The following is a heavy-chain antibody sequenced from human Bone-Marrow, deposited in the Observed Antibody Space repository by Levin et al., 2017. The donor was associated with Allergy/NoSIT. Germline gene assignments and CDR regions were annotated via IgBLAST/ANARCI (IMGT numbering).Heavy chain of an antibody. J-gene: IGHJ4*02. CDR1: GFTFSDYA. CDR2: VSASADSA. V-gene: IGHV3-23*01. D-gene: IGHD4-11*01. CDR3: AKTVTTWRIFEY. Sequence: PGGSLRLSCAASGFTFSDYAMTWVRQAPGKGLEWVSTVSASADSAYYADSVKGRFTISRDNSKNTLYVQIDSLRAEDTALYYCAKTVTTWRIFEYWGQGTLVTVSS.